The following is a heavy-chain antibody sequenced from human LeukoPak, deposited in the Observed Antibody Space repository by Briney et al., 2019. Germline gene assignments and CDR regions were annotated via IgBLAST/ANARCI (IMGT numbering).Heavy chain of an antibody. J-gene: IGHJ4*02. Sequence: GGSLRVSCAASGFTFRTHWMSWVRQAPGKGLEWVASINPGGSETYYVESVKGRFTISRDNAMNSCFLQLNSLRAEDAAVYYCARRLGYRTIYDFWRQGTLVTVSS. CDR2: INPGGSET. V-gene: IGHV3-7*01. D-gene: IGHD2-2*01. CDR1: GFTFRTHW. CDR3: ARRLGYRTIYDF.